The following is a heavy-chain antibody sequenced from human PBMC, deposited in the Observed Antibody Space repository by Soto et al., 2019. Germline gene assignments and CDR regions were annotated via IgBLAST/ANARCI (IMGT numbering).Heavy chain of an antibody. CDR1: GYTFTSYG. CDR3: ARDVPTLTTGGPDY. D-gene: IGHD4-17*01. Sequence: QVQLVQSGVEVEKPGASVKVSCKASGYTFTSYGVSWVRQAPGQWLEWMGWISAYNGNTNYAQKFQDRVTITTDTSKSTAYMELRSLRSDDTAVYYCARDVPTLTTGGPDYWGQGTLVTVSS. V-gene: IGHV1-18*01. CDR2: ISAYNGNT. J-gene: IGHJ4*02.